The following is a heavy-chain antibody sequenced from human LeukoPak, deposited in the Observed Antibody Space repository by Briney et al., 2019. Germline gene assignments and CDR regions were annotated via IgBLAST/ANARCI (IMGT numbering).Heavy chain of an antibody. CDR2: IFYSGRT. CDR1: GGSISSGGYY. J-gene: IGHJ3*02. D-gene: IGHD3-22*01. CDR3: ANIRNYYDSGGHFSVEAFAI. Sequence: SQTLSLTCTVSGGSISSGGYYWNWVRQHPGKGLEWIGNIFYSGRTYYNPSLKSRVTILQDTSKNQFSLRLTSVTAADTAVYYCANIRNYYDSGGHFSVEAFAIWGQGTMVTDAS. V-gene: IGHV4-31*03.